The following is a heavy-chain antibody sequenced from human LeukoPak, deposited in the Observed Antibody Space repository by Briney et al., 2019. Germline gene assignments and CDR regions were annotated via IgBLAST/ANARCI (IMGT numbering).Heavy chain of an antibody. V-gene: IGHV4-4*02. D-gene: IGHD6-13*01. CDR2: IYHSGST. Sequence: ASETLSLTCAVSGGSISSSNWWSWVRQPPGKGLEWIGEIYHSGSTNYNPSLESRVTISVDTSKNQFSLKLSSVTAADTAVYYCARRRAEGGSNGHYNWFDPWGQGILVTVSS. CDR3: ARRRAEGGSNGHYNWFDP. CDR1: GGSISSSNW. J-gene: IGHJ5*02.